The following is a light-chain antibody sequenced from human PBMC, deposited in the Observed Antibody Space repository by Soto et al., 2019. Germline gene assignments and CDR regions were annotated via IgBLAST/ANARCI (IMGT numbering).Light chain of an antibody. J-gene: IGKJ1*01. CDR2: DIS. Sequence: EIGLTQSPGTLSLSPGDRATLSCRASQSVSSSYLAWYQQTPGQAPRLLIYDISRRATDIPDRFSGSGSGTDLTLTISRLEPEDVAVYDGQQYGSSPRTFGQGTKVDIK. CDR3: QQYGSSPRT. V-gene: IGKV3-20*01. CDR1: QSVSSSY.